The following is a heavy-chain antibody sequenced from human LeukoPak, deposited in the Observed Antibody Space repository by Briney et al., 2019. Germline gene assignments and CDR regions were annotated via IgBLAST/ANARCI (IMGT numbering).Heavy chain of an antibody. V-gene: IGHV3-9*01. CDR3: VKDSSAYAMDV. D-gene: IGHD6-6*01. CDR2: ISWNSGSI. CDR1: GFTFDEYA. J-gene: IGHJ6*02. Sequence: GRSLRLSCAASGFTFDEYAMHWVRQAPGKGLEWVSGISWNSGSIGYAGSVKGRFTISRDNAKKSLYLQMTSLRAEDTALYYCVKDSSAYAMDVWGQGTTVTVSS.